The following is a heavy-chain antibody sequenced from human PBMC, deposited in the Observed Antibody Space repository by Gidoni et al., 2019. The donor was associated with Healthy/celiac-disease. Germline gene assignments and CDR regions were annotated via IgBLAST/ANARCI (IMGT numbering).Heavy chain of an antibody. J-gene: IGHJ4*02. D-gene: IGHD3-16*02. CDR2: VDPEDGET. CDR1: GYTLTEPS. V-gene: IGHV1-24*01. CDR3: ATYYDYIWASYRQFDY. Sequence: VQLVQSGAEAKKPGAAVQVPCKVSGYTLTEPSMHRVRQAPVKGLAWMGGVDPEDGETIYAQSFQGRFTMTEDTSTDTAYMELSSLRSEDTAVYYCATYYDYIWASYRQFDYWGQGTLVTVSS.